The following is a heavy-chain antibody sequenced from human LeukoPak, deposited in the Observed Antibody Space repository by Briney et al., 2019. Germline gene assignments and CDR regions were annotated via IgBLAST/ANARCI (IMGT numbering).Heavy chain of an antibody. CDR2: IYYSRGT. CDR3: ARLLVGVITTHSGDY. V-gene: IGHV4-59*05. Sequence: SGGSLRLSCAASGFTVSHNYMSWVRQAPGKGLEWIGSIYYSRGTYYNPSLKSRVTISVDTSKNQLSLKLSSVTAADTAVYYCARLLVGVITTHSGDYWGQGTLVTVSS. D-gene: IGHD3-22*01. CDR1: GFTVSHNY. J-gene: IGHJ4*02.